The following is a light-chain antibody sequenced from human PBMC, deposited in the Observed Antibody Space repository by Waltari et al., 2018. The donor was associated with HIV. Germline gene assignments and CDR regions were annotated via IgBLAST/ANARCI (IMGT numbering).Light chain of an antibody. V-gene: IGLV3-21*04. CDR3: QVWDSSSDHVV. Sequence: SYVLTQPPSVSVAPGKTARITCGGTNIGSKSVHWYQQKPGQAPLLVIYYDSARPSGIPGRFSGSNSGITATLTISRVEAGDEADYYCQVWDSSSDHVVFGGGTNLTVL. CDR2: YDS. J-gene: IGLJ2*01. CDR1: NIGSKS.